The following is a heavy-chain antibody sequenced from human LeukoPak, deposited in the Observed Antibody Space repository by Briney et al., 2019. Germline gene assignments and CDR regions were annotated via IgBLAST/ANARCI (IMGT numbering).Heavy chain of an antibody. CDR1: GFTVSTTY. CDR3: ARDLGTNDAFDI. Sequence: AGGSLRLSCAASGFTVSTTYMSWVRQAPGKGLEWVSIYTGGSTYYAHSVKGRFTISRDNSKNTVYLQMNSLRAEDTAVYFCARDLGTNDAFDIWGQGTMLTVSS. J-gene: IGHJ3*02. V-gene: IGHV3-53*01. D-gene: IGHD7-27*01. CDR2: YTGGST.